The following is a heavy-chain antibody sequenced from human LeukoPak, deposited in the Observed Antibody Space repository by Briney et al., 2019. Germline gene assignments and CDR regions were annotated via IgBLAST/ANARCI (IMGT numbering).Heavy chain of an antibody. CDR3: ASAGSGLY. Sequence: PGGSLRLSCAASGFTFSSYAMNWVRQAPGKGLEWVSAISGSGGSTYYADSVKGRFTISRDNAKNSLYLQMNSLIDEDTAVYYCASAGSGLYWGQGTLVTVSS. V-gene: IGHV3-23*01. D-gene: IGHD6-19*01. CDR2: ISGSGGST. CDR1: GFTFSSYA. J-gene: IGHJ4*02.